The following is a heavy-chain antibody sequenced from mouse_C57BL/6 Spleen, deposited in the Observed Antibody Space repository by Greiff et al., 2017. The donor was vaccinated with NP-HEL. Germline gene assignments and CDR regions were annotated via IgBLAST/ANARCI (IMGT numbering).Heavy chain of an antibody. CDR2: LYPGDGDT. J-gene: IGHJ3*01. D-gene: IGHD2-4*01. CDR1: GYAFRSYW. V-gene: IGHV1-80*01. CDR3: AREGYYDYDGAGFAY. Sequence: QVQLQQSGAELVKPGASVKISCKASGYAFRSYWMNWVKQRPGKGLEWIGQLYPGDGDTNYNGKFKGKATLTADKYSSTAYMQLSSLTSEDSVVYCCAREGYYDYDGAGFAYWGKGTLVTVAA.